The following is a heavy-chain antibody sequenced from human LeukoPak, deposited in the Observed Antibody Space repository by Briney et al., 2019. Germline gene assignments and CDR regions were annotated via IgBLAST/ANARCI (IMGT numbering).Heavy chain of an antibody. V-gene: IGHV1-2*02. CDR1: GYTFTGYY. CDR3: ARALLFYGDYGLDYYYYGMDV. D-gene: IGHD4-17*01. CDR2: VNPNSGGT. J-gene: IGHJ6*02. Sequence: ASVKVSCKASGYTFTGYYMHWVRQAPGQGLEWMGWVNPNSGGTNYAQKFQGRVTMTRDTSISTAYMELSRLRSDDTAVYYCARALLFYGDYGLDYYYYGMDVWGQGTTVTVSS.